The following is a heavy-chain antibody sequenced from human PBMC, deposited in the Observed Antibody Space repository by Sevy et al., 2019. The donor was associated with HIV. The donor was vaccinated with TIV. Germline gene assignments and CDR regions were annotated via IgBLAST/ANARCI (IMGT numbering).Heavy chain of an antibody. CDR1: GYSFTSYW. D-gene: IGHD1-1*01. J-gene: IGHJ4*02. CDR3: ARHEQLFDYFDY. Sequence: GESLKISCKGSGYSFTSYWIACVRQMPGRGLEWMGIIYPGDSDTRYSRSFQGQVTISADKSISTAYLQWSSLKASDTAMYYCARHEQLFDYFDYWGQGTLVTVSS. V-gene: IGHV5-51*01. CDR2: IYPGDSDT.